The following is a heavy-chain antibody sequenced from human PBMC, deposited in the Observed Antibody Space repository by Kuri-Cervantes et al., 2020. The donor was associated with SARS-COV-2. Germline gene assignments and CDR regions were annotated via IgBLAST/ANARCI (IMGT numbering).Heavy chain of an antibody. Sequence: GGSLRLSCAASGFTFSSYSMNWVRQAPGKGLEWVSSMSAGGRSTFYAESVKGRFTISRDNSKNTLYLQMNSLRAEDTAVYYCAKEGGHNEIDYWGQGTLVTVSS. CDR2: MSAGGRST. CDR1: GFTFSSYS. D-gene: IGHD5-24*01. V-gene: IGHV3-23*01. CDR3: AKEGGHNEIDY. J-gene: IGHJ4*02.